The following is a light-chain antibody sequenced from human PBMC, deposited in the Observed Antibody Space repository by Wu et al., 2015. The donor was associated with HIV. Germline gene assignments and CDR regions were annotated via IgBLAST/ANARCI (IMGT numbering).Light chain of an antibody. Sequence: EIVMTQSPATLSVSPGERATLSCRASQSVSNNLAWYQQKPGQAPRLLIYGASTRAPYIPARFSGSGSGTEFTLTINIMQSEDFAVYYCQQYANWHTFGQGTKLEIK. J-gene: IGKJ2*01. CDR2: GAS. V-gene: IGKV3-15*01. CDR1: QSVSNN. CDR3: QQYANWHT.